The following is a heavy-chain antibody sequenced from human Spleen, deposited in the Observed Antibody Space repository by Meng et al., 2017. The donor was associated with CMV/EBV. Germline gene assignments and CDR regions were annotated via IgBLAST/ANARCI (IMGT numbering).Heavy chain of an antibody. J-gene: IGHJ5*02. CDR1: GYFIRSGYH. CDR3: ARDIPGDYTYGSENWLDP. D-gene: IGHD3-10*01. CDR2: ISHTGAT. V-gene: IGHV4-38-2*02. Sequence: SETLSLTCTAYGYFIRSGYHWGWIRQPPGKGLEWIGSISHTGATYYNPSLKSRVTISLYTTKNQFSLNLSSVTATDTAVYYGARDIPGDYTYGSENWLDPWGQGTLVTVSS.